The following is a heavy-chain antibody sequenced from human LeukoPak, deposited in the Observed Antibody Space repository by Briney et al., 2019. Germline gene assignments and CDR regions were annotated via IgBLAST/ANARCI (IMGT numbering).Heavy chain of an antibody. CDR3: ARYYDFWSGPYYFDY. D-gene: IGHD3-3*01. CDR2: ISGSGGST. J-gene: IGHJ4*02. CDR1: GFTFSSYA. V-gene: IGHV3-23*01. Sequence: GGSLRLSCAASGFTFSSYAMSWVRQAPGKGLEWVSAISGSGGSTYYADSVKGRFTISRDNSKNTLYLQMSSLRAEDTAVYYCARYYDFWSGPYYFDYWGQGTLVTVSS.